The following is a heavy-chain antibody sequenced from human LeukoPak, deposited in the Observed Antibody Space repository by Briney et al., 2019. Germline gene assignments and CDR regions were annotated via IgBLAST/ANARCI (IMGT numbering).Heavy chain of an antibody. D-gene: IGHD3-3*01. V-gene: IGHV3-48*01. Sequence: PGGSLRLSCAASGFNFSSYSMNWVRQAPGKGLEWVSYISSSSSTIYYADSVKGRFTISRDNAKNSLYLQMNSLRAEDTAVYYCARGPNDFWSGYYYYYMDVWGKGTTVTVSS. J-gene: IGHJ6*03. CDR1: GFNFSSYS. CDR3: ARGPNDFWSGYYYYYMDV. CDR2: ISSSSSTI.